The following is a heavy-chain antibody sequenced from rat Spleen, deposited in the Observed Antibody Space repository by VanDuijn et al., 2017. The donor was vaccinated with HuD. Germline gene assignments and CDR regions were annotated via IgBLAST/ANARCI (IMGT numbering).Heavy chain of an antibody. D-gene: IGHD1-2*01. CDR3: ARGTRNYSSYGGFVY. CDR2: ISPSGGST. V-gene: IGHV5-25*01. J-gene: IGHJ3*01. CDR1: GFIFRKYD. Sequence: EVQLVESGGGLVQPGRSLKISCTASGFIFRKYDMAWVRQAPTKGLEWVASISPSGGSTYYRDSVKGRFTISRDNAKSTLYLQVDSLRSEDTATYYCARGTRNYSSYGGFVYWGQGTLVTVSS.